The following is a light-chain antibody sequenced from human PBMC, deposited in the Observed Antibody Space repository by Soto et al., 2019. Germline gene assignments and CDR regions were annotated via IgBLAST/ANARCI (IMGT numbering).Light chain of an antibody. CDR3: QQLNDNPLT. J-gene: IGKJ4*01. V-gene: IGKV1-9*01. Sequence: IQLTHSPSSLSASVGDRVTITCRASQGISSYLAWYQQKPGKAPKLLIYAASTLQSGVPSRFSGSGSGTDFTLTISSLQPEDFAVYYCQQLNDNPLTFGGGTKVDIK. CDR2: AAS. CDR1: QGISSY.